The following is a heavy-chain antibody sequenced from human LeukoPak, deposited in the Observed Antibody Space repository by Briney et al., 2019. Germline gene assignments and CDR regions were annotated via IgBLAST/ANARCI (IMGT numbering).Heavy chain of an antibody. V-gene: IGHV3-23*01. CDR1: GFTFSSYA. J-gene: IGHJ4*02. Sequence: GGPLRLSCAASGFTFSSYAMSWVRQAPGKGLEWVSAISGSGGSTYYADSVKGRFTISRDNSRNTLYLQMNSLRAEDTAVYYCAKGMEERVYDILTGYYKMGYYFDYWGQGTLVTVSS. CDR3: AKGMEERVYDILTGYYKMGYYFDY. CDR2: ISGSGGST. D-gene: IGHD3-9*01.